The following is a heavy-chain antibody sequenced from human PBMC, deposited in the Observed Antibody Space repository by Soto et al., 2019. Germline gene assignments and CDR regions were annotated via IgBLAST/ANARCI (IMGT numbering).Heavy chain of an antibody. CDR2: IYSGGYT. D-gene: IGHD3-10*02. CDR1: GFTVSNNY. V-gene: IGHV3-53*01. Sequence: EVQLVESGGGLIQPGGSLRLSCAVSGFTVSNNYMSWVRQAPGKGLEGVSVIYSGGYTAYGDSVKGRFTISRDNSKNTLFFQMNSLGPDATGLFYCVTVPGGGGYWGQGTLVTVSS. CDR3: VTVPGGGGY. J-gene: IGHJ4*02.